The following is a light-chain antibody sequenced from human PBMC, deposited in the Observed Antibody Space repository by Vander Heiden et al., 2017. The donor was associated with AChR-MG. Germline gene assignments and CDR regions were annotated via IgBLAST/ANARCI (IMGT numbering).Light chain of an antibody. CDR2: DAT. CDR3: QQRSNWPT. CDR1: QSVSSY. Sequence: DIVLTHSPATLSLSPGERATLSCRASQSVSSYLAWYQQKAGQAPRLLNYDATNRATGIPARCSGSGSGTDFTLTIRSIEPEDLAVYYCQQRSNWPTFGQGTRLEIK. V-gene: IGKV3-11*01. J-gene: IGKJ5*01.